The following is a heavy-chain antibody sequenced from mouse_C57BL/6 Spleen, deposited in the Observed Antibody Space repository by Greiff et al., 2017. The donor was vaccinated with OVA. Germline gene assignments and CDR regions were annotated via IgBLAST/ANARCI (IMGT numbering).Heavy chain of an antibody. D-gene: IGHD1-1*01. V-gene: IGHV1-69*01. CDR3: ARRDYYGRNAMDY. J-gene: IGHJ4*01. CDR1: GYTFTSYW. CDR2: IDPSDSYT. Sequence: QVQLQQPGAELVMPGASVKLSCKASGYTFTSYWMHWVKQRPGQGLEWIGEIDPSDSYTNYNQKFKGKSTLTVDKSSSTAYMQLSSLTSEDSAVYYCARRDYYGRNAMDYWSQGTSVTVSS.